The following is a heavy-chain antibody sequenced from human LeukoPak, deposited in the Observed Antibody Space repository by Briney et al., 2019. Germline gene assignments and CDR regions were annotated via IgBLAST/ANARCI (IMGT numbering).Heavy chain of an antibody. CDR1: GFTFDDYA. V-gene: IGHV3-9*01. CDR3: AKAYGSGSYNNWFDP. CDR2: ISWNSGSI. J-gene: IGHJ5*02. Sequence: GGSLRLSCAASGFTFDDYAMHWVRQAPGKGLEWVSGISWNSGSIGYADSVKGRFTISRDTAKNSLYMQMNSLRAADTAMYYCAKAYGSGSYNNWFDPWGQGTLVTVS. D-gene: IGHD3-10*01.